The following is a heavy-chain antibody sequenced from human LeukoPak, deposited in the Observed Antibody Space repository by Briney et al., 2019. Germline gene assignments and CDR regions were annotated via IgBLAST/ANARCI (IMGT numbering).Heavy chain of an antibody. CDR3: ARYNGPNYYSYYMDV. D-gene: IGHD2-8*01. V-gene: IGHV4-4*09. J-gene: IGHJ6*03. CDR2: IYPGGSA. Sequence: SETLSLTCIVSGVSISTYYWSWIRQPPGKGLEWIGYIYPGGSANYNPSLESRVSISVDTPKHQFSLKLFSVTAADAAVYYCARYNGPNYYSYYMDVWGKGTTVTVSS. CDR1: GVSISTYY.